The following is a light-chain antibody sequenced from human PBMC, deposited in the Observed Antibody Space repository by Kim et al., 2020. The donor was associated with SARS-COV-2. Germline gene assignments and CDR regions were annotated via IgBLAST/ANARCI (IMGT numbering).Light chain of an antibody. CDR3: QSYDGTTEV. CDR1: SDSIASNY. CDR2: EDN. Sequence: GKTVTISCTRSSDSIASNYVQWYQQRPGSSPSTVIYEDNQRPSGVPDRFSGSIDISSTSASLTISGLETEDEADYYCQSYDGTTEVFGGGTQLTVL. J-gene: IGLJ2*01. V-gene: IGLV6-57*01.